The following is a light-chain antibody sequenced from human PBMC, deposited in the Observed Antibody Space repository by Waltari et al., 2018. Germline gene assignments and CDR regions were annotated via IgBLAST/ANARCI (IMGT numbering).Light chain of an antibody. CDR2: DVS. J-gene: IGLJ2*01. CDR1: SSDVGAYNY. Sequence: QSALTQPASVSGSPGQSITISCPWTSSDVGAYNYVSWYQQHPGKVPKLIIYDVSHRPSGVSFRFSGSKSDNTASLTISGLQAEDEADYYCISYTTSDTMIFGGGTKLTVL. V-gene: IGLV2-14*03. CDR3: ISYTTSDTMI.